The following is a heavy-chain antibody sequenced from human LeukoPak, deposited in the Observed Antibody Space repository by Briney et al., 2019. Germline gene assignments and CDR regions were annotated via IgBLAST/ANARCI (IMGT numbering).Heavy chain of an antibody. Sequence: SETLSLTCTVSGGSISSYYWSWIRQPPGKGLEWIGYIYYSGSTNYNPSLKSRVTISVDTSKNQFSLKLSSVTAADTAVYYCATGRGVIMESASSHFDYWGQGTLVTVSS. CDR3: ATGRGVIMESASSHFDY. J-gene: IGHJ4*02. CDR1: GGSISSYY. V-gene: IGHV4-59*01. CDR2: IYYSGST. D-gene: IGHD3-10*01.